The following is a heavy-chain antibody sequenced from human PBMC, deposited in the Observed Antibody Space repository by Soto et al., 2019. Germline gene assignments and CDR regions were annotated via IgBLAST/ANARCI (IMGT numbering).Heavy chain of an antibody. CDR3: ARGVYCSSTSCYRGGIYYYGMDV. D-gene: IGHD2-2*02. Sequence: GGSLRLSCAASGFTFSSYDMHWVRQATGKGLEWVSAIGTAGDTYYPGSVKGRFTISRENAKNSLYLQMNSLRAGDTAVYYCARGVYCSSTSCYRGGIYYYGMDVWGQGTTVTVSS. J-gene: IGHJ6*02. CDR1: GFTFSSYD. CDR2: IGTAGDT. V-gene: IGHV3-13*01.